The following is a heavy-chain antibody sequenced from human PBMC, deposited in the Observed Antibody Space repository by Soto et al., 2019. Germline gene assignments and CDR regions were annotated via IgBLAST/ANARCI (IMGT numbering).Heavy chain of an antibody. CDR1: GFTFSNYG. Sequence: GGSLRLSCAASGFTFSNYGLHWVRQTPGTGLEWVALILYDGSNKYYADSVKGRFTISRDNSKNTLYLQVSSLRAEDTAVYYCAKSRDAYNFYFYYGMDVWGQGTTVTVSS. CDR3: AKSRDAYNFYFYYGMDV. D-gene: IGHD2-2*01. CDR2: ILYDGSNK. J-gene: IGHJ6*02. V-gene: IGHV3-30*18.